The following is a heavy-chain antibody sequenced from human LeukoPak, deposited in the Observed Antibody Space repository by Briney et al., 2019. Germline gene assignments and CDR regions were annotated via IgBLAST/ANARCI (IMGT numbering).Heavy chain of an antibody. CDR3: ARDRRGFGELLLAFDY. CDR1: GFTFSSYG. CDR2: ISYDGSNK. D-gene: IGHD3-10*01. Sequence: GGSLRLSCAASGFTFSSYGMHWVRQAPGKGLEWVAVISYDGSNKYYADSVKGRFTISRDNSKNTLYLQMNSLRAEDTAVYYCARDRRGFGELLLAFDYWGQGTLVTVSS. J-gene: IGHJ4*02. V-gene: IGHV3-30*03.